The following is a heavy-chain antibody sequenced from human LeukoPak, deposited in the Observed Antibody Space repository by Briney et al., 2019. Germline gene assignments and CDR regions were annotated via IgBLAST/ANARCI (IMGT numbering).Heavy chain of an antibody. CDR2: VKQDGSEK. CDR3: ARDMTGYCDY. V-gene: IGHV3-7*01. D-gene: IGHD2-15*01. Sequence: GGSLRLSCAASGFTFSSYWMSWVRQAPGKGLEWVANVKQDGSEKSYVDSVEGRFAISRDNAKNSLYLQMNSLRAEDTAVYFCARDMTGYCDYWGQGTLVTVSS. J-gene: IGHJ4*02. CDR1: GFTFSSYW.